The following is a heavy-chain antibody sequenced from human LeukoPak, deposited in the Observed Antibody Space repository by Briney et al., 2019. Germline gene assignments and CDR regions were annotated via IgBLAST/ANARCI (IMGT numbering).Heavy chain of an antibody. CDR1: GFTVSSNY. V-gene: IGHV3-66*01. CDR3: ARDWRDSSGKFPNDAFDI. Sequence: GGSLRLSCAASGFTVSSNYMSWVRQAPGKGLDWVSVLYSGGSTYYADSVKGRFSISRDNSKNTLYLQMNSLRAEDTAVYYCARDWRDSSGKFPNDAFDIWGQGTMVTVSS. J-gene: IGHJ3*02. D-gene: IGHD3-22*01. CDR2: LYSGGST.